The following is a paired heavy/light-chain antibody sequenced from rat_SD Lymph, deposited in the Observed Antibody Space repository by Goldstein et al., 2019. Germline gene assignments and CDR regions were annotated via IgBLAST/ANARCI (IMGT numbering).Light chain of an antibody. Sequence: DIQMTQSPSFLSASVGDRVTINCKASQNINKYLNWYQQKLGEAPKLLIYNTNNLQTGIPSRFSGSGSGTDYTLTISSLQPEDVATYFCLQHSSRPWTFGGGTKLELK. V-gene: IGKV22S7*01. J-gene: IGKJ1*01. CDR2: NTN. CDR3: LQHSSRPWT. CDR1: QNINKY.
Heavy chain of an antibody. J-gene: IGHJ2*01. CDR3: ARRDFDY. Sequence: EVQLVESGGGLVQPGRSLKLSCVASGFTFSNYGMNWIRQAPGKGLEWVAYISSGSSYIYYAETVKGRFTISRDNAKNTLYLQMTSLRSEDTALYYCARRDFDYWGQGVMVTVSS. CDR2: ISSGSSYI. V-gene: IGHV5-34*01. CDR1: GFTFSNYG.